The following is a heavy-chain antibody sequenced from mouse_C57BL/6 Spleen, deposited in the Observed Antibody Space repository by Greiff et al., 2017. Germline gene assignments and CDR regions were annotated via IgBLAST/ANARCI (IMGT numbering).Heavy chain of an antibody. V-gene: IGHV1-69*01. Sequence: QVQLQQPGAELVMPGASVKLSCKASGYTFTSYWMHWVKQRPGQGLEWIGEIDPSDSYTNYNQKFKGKSTLTVDKSSRTAYMQLSSLTSEDSAVYYCARHWYGFDYWGRGTTLTVSS. CDR2: IDPSDSYT. CDR1: GYTFTSYW. CDR3: ARHWYGFDY. J-gene: IGHJ2*01. D-gene: IGHD2-14*01.